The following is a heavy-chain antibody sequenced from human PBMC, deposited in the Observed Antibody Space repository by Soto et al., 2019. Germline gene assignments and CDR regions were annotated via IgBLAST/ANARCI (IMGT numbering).Heavy chain of an antibody. J-gene: IGHJ4*02. Sequence: KLSETLSLTCTVSGGSISSGDYYWSWIRQPPGKGLEWIGYIYYSGSTYYNPSLKSRVTISVDTSKNQFSLKLSSVTAADTAVYYCARALGTYGSGSYYFDYWGQGTLVTSPQ. CDR2: IYYSGST. CDR3: ARALGTYGSGSYYFDY. CDR1: GGSISSGDYY. D-gene: IGHD3-10*01. V-gene: IGHV4-30-4*01.